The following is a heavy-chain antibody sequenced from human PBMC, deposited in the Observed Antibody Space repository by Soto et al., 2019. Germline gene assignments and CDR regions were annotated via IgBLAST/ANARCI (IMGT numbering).Heavy chain of an antibody. CDR2: IGAYNGDT. J-gene: IGHJ6*03. Sequence: QVQLLQSGPEVKKPGASVKVSCKASGYTFTNYGITWVRQAPGQGLEWMGGIGAYNGDTHYTEKLQGRATMTTDTXXXXXXXXXXXXXXXXXXXXXXXXXXXXXXXXXYYMDVWGKGTTVTVSS. V-gene: IGHV1-18*01. CDR3: XXXXXXXXXXXYYMDV. CDR1: GYTFTNYG.